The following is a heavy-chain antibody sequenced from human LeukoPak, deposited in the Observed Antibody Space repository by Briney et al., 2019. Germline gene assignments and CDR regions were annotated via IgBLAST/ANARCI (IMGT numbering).Heavy chain of an antibody. CDR1: SGSISSSSYY. CDR2: IYYSGST. D-gene: IGHD6-13*01. Sequence: KPSETLSLTCTVSSGSISSSSYYWGWIRQPPGKGLEWIGSIYYSGSTYYNPSLKSRVTISVDTSKNQFSLKLSSVTAADTAVYYCARRIAAAGYFDYWGQGTLVTVSS. CDR3: ARRIAAAGYFDY. V-gene: IGHV4-39*01. J-gene: IGHJ4*02.